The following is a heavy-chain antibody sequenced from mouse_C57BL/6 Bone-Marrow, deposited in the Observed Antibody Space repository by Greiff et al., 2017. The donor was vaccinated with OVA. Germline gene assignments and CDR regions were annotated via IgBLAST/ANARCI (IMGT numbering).Heavy chain of an antibody. V-gene: IGHV1-22*01. CDR3: ARDVTVVDYYAMDY. Sequence: EVQLQQSGPELVKPGASVKMSCKASGYTFTDYNMHWVKQSHGKSLEWIGYINPNNGGTSYNQKFKGKATLTVNKSSSTAYMELRSLTSEDSAVYYCARDVTVVDYYAMDYWGQGTSVTVSS. CDR1: GYTFTDYN. CDR2: INPNNGGT. J-gene: IGHJ4*01. D-gene: IGHD1-1*01.